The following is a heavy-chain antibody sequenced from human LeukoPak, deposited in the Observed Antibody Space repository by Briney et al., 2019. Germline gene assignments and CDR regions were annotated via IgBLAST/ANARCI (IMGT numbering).Heavy chain of an antibody. CDR3: ARVGAGLVLRYFDWPSPYFDY. CDR2: IYYSGST. Sequence: SETLSLTFTVSGGSISSYYWSWLRQPPGKGLEWIGYIYYSGSTNYNPSLKSRVTISVDTSKNQFSLKLSSVTAADTAVYYCARVGAGLVLRYFDWPSPYFDYWGQGTLVTVSS. J-gene: IGHJ4*02. D-gene: IGHD3-9*01. CDR1: GGSISSYY. V-gene: IGHV4-59*01.